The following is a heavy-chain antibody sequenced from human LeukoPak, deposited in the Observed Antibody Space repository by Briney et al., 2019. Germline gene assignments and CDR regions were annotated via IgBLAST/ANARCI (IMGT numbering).Heavy chain of an antibody. CDR3: ARGLYVAGEEFNY. Sequence: ASVKVSYKASGYTFTGYYMHWVRQAPGQGLEWMGWINPNSGGTNYAQKFQGWVTMTRDTSISTAYMELSRLRSDDTAVYYCARGLYVAGEEFNYWGQGTLVTVSS. CDR1: GYTFTGYY. J-gene: IGHJ4*02. CDR2: INPNSGGT. V-gene: IGHV1-2*04. D-gene: IGHD6-19*01.